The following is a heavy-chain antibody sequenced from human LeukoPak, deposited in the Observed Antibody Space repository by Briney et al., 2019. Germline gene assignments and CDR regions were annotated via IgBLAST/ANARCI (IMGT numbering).Heavy chain of an antibody. CDR3: ARASCSTTSCYLGKIDY. J-gene: IGHJ4*02. CDR2: ISFDGSDK. V-gene: IGHV3-30*04. Sequence: GGSLRLSCAASGFIFSSYAMSWVRQAPGKGLEWVAIISFDGSDKYYADSVKGRFTISRDNSKNTLYLEMNSLRAEDTAVYYCARASCSTTSCYLGKIDYWGQGTLVTVSS. D-gene: IGHD2-2*01. CDR1: GFIFSSYA.